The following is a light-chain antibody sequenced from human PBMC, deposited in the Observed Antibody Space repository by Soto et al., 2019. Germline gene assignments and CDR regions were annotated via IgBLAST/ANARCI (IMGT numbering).Light chain of an antibody. CDR1: ALPKKC. J-gene: IGLJ2*01. CDR2: KDS. V-gene: IGLV3-16*01. CDR3: LSADSSGSYHVV. Sequence: SYELTQPPSVSVSLGQMARITCSGAALPKKCAYLYQQKPGQFPVLVIYKDSERTSGIPERFSGPSSGTIVTLTISGVQAEDEADYYCLSADSSGSYHVVFGGGTKLTVL.